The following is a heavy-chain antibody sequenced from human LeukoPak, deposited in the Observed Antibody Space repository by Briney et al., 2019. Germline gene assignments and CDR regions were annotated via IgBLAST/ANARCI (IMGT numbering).Heavy chain of an antibody. Sequence: VASVKVSCKASGYTFTGYYMHWVRQAPGQGLEWMGIINPSGGSTSYAQKFQGRVTMTRDTSTSTVYMELSSLRSEVTAVYYCARSIAAAGSGDYWGQGTLVTVSS. CDR3: ARSIAAAGSGDY. J-gene: IGHJ4*02. V-gene: IGHV1-46*01. D-gene: IGHD6-13*01. CDR2: INPSGGST. CDR1: GYTFTGYY.